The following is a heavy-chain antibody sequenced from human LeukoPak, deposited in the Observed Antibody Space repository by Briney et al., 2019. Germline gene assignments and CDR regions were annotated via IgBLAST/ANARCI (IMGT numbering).Heavy chain of an antibody. J-gene: IGHJ6*03. CDR2: IYYSGST. V-gene: IGHV4-39*01. CDR3: ARQRGRYYYYMDV. Sequence: SSETLSLTCTVSGGSISSSSYYWGWIRQPPGKGLEWIGSIYYSGSTYYNPSLKSRVTISVDTSKNQFSLKLSSVTAADTAVYYCARQRGRYYYYMDVWGKGTTVTVPS. CDR1: GGSISSSSYY.